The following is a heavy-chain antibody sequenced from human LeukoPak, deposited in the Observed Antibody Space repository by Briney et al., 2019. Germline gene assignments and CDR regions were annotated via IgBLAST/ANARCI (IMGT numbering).Heavy chain of an antibody. Sequence: ASVKVSCKASGYTFTSYGIIWLRQAPGQGLEWMGWISAYTGDTNYAQKLQGRVTMTTDTSTSTAYMEMRSLRSDDTAVYYCARETTVGFDYWGQGTLVTVSS. CDR3: ARETTVGFDY. J-gene: IGHJ4*02. V-gene: IGHV1-18*01. D-gene: IGHD4-23*01. CDR2: ISAYTGDT. CDR1: GYTFTSYG.